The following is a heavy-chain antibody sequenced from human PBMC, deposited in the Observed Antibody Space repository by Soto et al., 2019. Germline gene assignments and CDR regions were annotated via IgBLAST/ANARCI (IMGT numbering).Heavy chain of an antibody. CDR3: ARHETASLYHYYYGMDV. CDR1: GYSFSNYW. CDR2: IYPGDSDT. J-gene: IGHJ6*02. Sequence: PGESLKISCEGSGYSFSNYWINWVRQMPGKGLEWMGIIYPGDSDTKYSPSFQGQVTISADKSISTAYLQWSSLKASDTAIYYCARHETASLYHYYYGMDVWGQGTTVTVSS. D-gene: IGHD5-18*01. V-gene: IGHV5-51*01.